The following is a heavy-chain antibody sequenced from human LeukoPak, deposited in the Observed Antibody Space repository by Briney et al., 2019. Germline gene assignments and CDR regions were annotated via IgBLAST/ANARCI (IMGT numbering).Heavy chain of an antibody. CDR1: GFSFNPYS. Sequence: GGSLRLSCAASGFSFNPYSMNWLRQAPGKGLEWVSGISWNSGSIDYADSVKGRFTVSRDNAKNSLYLQMNSLRAEDTALYYCAKGPHYDSSGYPGYWGQGTLVTVSS. D-gene: IGHD3-22*01. CDR3: AKGPHYDSSGYPGY. CDR2: ISWNSGSI. J-gene: IGHJ4*02. V-gene: IGHV3-9*01.